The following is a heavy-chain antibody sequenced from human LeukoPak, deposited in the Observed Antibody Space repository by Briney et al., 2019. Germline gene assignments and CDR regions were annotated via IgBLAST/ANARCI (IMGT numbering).Heavy chain of an antibody. CDR3: ARHWSDDSRGYSLGY. Sequence: GESLKISCKGSGYSFTRYWTAWVRQMPGKGLEWMGIIYPGDSETRYSPSFHGQVTISADKSISTVYLQWSSLKASDTAMYYCARHWSDDSRGYSLGYWGQGTLVTVSS. V-gene: IGHV5-51*01. D-gene: IGHD3-22*01. CDR1: GYSFTRYW. CDR2: IYPGDSET. J-gene: IGHJ4*02.